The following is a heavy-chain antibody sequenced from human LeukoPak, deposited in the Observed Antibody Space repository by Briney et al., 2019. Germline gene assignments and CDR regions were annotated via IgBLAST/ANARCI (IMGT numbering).Heavy chain of an antibody. CDR2: INPNSGGT. CDR3: ARGGYPRSLYYYYGMDV. V-gene: IGHV1-2*02. D-gene: IGHD5-12*01. CDR1: GYTFTGYY. Sequence: ASVKVSYKASGYTFTGYYMHWVRQAPGQGLEWMGWINPNSGGTNYAQKFQGRVTMTRDTSISTAYMELSRLRSDDTAVYYCARGGYPRSLYYYYGMDVWGQGTTVTVSS. J-gene: IGHJ6*02.